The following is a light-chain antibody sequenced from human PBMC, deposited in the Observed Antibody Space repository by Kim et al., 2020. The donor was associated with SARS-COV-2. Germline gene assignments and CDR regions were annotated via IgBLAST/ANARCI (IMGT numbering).Light chain of an antibody. CDR1: QFIRSY. CDR3: QQLIT. Sequence: SSLSASVGDRVTIYCRASQFIRSYSAWYQQKPGKAPKLLIYAASTLQSGVPSRFSGSGSGTDFTLTISSLQPEDFATYYCQQLITFGQGTRLEIK. V-gene: IGKV1-9*01. J-gene: IGKJ5*01. CDR2: AAS.